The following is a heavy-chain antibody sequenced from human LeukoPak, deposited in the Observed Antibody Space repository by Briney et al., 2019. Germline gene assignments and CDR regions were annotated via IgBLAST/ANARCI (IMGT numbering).Heavy chain of an antibody. V-gene: IGHV3-48*03. J-gene: IGHJ4*02. D-gene: IGHD6-19*01. CDR1: GFTFSSYE. CDR3: ARDYSSGWLTGRFDY. CDR2: ISSSGSTI. Sequence: GGSLRLSCAASGFTFSSYEMNWVRQAPGKGLEWVSYISSSGSTIYYADSVKGRFTISRDNAKNSLYLQMNSLRAEDMALYYCARDYSSGWLTGRFDYWGQGTLVTVSS.